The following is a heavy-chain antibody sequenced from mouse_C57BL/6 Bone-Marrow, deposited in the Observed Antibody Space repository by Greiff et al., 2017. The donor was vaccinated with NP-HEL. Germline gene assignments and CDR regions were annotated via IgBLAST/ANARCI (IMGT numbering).Heavy chain of an antibody. J-gene: IGHJ2*01. CDR2: ISGGGGNT. CDR3: AKAPGRGYFDY. Sequence: EVKLVESGGGLVKPGGSLKLSCAASGFTFSSYTMSWVRQTPEKRLEWVATISGGGGNTYYLDSVKGRFTISRDKATNTLYLQMSSLRSEDTALYYCAKAPGRGYFDYWGQGTTLTVSS. D-gene: IGHD3-3*01. V-gene: IGHV5-9*01. CDR1: GFTFSSYT.